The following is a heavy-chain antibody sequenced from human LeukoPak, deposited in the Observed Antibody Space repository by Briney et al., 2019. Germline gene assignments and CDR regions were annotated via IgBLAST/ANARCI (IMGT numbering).Heavy chain of an antibody. CDR3: ARVRGSGGRYDAFDV. CDR2: VKQDGSER. D-gene: IGHD6-19*01. V-gene: IGHV3-7*01. CDR1: GFIVSSNY. J-gene: IGHJ3*01. Sequence: GGSLRLSCAASGFIVSSNYMSWVRQAPGKGLEWVANVKQDGSERYFVDSVKGRFTISRDNAKNSLYLQMNSLRAEDTAVYYCARVRGSGGRYDAFDVWGQGTMVTVSS.